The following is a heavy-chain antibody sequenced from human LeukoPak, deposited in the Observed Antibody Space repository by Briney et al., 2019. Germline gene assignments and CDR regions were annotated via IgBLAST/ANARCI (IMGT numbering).Heavy chain of an antibody. D-gene: IGHD6-19*01. V-gene: IGHV3-30*18. CDR1: GFTFSSYG. Sequence: SGGSLRLSCAASGFTFSSYGMHWVRQAPGKGLEWVAVISYDGSNKYYADSVKGRLTISRDNSKDTLYLQVNSLRAEDTAVYYCAKGGFSGWSLFFDYWGQGTLVTVSS. CDR3: AKGGFSGWSLFFDY. CDR2: ISYDGSNK. J-gene: IGHJ4*02.